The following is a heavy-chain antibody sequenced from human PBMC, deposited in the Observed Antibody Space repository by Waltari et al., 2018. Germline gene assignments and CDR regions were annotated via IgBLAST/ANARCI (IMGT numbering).Heavy chain of an antibody. CDR2: IIPIFGTA. D-gene: IGHD3-3*01. V-gene: IGHV1-69*13. Sequence: QVQLVQSGAEVKKPGSSVKVSCKASGGTLSSYAISWVRQAHGQGLEWMGGIIPIFGTANYAQKFQGRVTITADESTSTAYMELSSLRSEDTAVYYCARGGAYYDFWSGYYFYWGQGTLVTVSS. CDR3: ARGGAYYDFWSGYYFY. J-gene: IGHJ4*02. CDR1: GGTLSSYA.